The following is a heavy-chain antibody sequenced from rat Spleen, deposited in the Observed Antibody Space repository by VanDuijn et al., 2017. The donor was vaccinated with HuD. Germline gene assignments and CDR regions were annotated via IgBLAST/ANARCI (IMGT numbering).Heavy chain of an antibody. D-gene: IGHD1-2*01. J-gene: IGHJ1*01. Sequence: EVQLVESGGGLVQPGRSMKLSCAALGFTFSNYYMAWVRQAPTKGLEWVASISTGGGNTYYRDSVKGRITISRDNAKSTLYLQMDSLRSEDTATYYCARPAYYYSSPYWYFDFWGPGTMVTVSS. V-gene: IGHV5-25*01. CDR3: ARPAYYYSSPYWYFDF. CDR2: ISTGGGNT. CDR1: GFTFSNYY.